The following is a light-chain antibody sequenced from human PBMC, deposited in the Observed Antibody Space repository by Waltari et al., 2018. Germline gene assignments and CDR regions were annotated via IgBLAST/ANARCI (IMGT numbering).Light chain of an antibody. CDR1: SADVGAYNS. J-gene: IGLJ1*01. Sequence: QSALTQPPSASGSPGTSVTISCTRTSADVGAYNSVSWFQQRPGRAPKLLIYEVTKRPSGVPDRFSGSKTGNTASLTVSGLQADDEADYYCFSYAGINTYNYVCGGGTVVTVL. CDR2: EVT. CDR3: FSYAGINTYNYV. V-gene: IGLV2-8*01.